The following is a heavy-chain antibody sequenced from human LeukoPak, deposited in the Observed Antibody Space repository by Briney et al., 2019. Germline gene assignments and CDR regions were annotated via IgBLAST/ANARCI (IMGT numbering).Heavy chain of an antibody. Sequence: TGGSLSLSCAASGFTFSSYSMKWVRQAPGKGLEWVSYIISSSGPIYYADCVEGRFTISRDNAKNSMYQQMNSQRAAHTAVYYSASSPGYCSGGSCRSYYYYGMDVWGQGTTVTVSS. CDR2: IISSSGPI. CDR3: ASSPGYCSGGSCRSYYYYGMDV. J-gene: IGHJ6*02. D-gene: IGHD2-15*01. V-gene: IGHV3-48*04. CDR1: GFTFSSYS.